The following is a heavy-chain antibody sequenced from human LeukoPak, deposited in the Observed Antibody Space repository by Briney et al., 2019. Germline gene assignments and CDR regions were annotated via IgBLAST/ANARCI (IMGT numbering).Heavy chain of an antibody. Sequence: ASVKVSCKASGYTFTGYYMHWVRQAPGQRLEWMGWINPNSGGTKSAQKFQGRVTMTRDTSISTAYMELSRLRSDDTAMYYCARVDSAAGDPFDYWGQGTLVTVSS. CDR2: INPNSGGT. CDR1: GYTFTGYY. V-gene: IGHV1-2*02. CDR3: ARVDSAAGDPFDY. D-gene: IGHD7-27*01. J-gene: IGHJ4*02.